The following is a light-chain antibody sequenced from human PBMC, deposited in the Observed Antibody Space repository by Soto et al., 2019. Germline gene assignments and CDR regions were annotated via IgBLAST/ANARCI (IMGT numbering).Light chain of an antibody. CDR1: QSVSDN. CDR2: GAF. Sequence: EILMTQSPVSLSGSPGERVTLSCRASQSVSDNLAWYQQKPGQAPSLLIYGAFTRATGVPARFSGAGSGTEFTLTISSLQSEDFALYYCQQYNDWPLTFGQGTKVEIX. V-gene: IGKV3-15*01. J-gene: IGKJ1*01. CDR3: QQYNDWPLT.